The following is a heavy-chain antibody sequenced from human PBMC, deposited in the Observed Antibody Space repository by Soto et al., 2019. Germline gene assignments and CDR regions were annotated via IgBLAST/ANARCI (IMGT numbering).Heavy chain of an antibody. CDR3: AKWTGRYCSGGRCYLDDPFDY. Sequence: EVHLLESGGDLVQPGGSLRLSCAASGFTFSNYAMSWVRQAPGKGLDWVSGISGSAASTFYADSVKGRFTISRDNSKNTLYLQRNSLRAEDTAVYYCAKWTGRYCSGGRCYLDDPFDYWGQGTRVTVSS. CDR2: ISGSAAST. J-gene: IGHJ4*02. D-gene: IGHD2-15*01. CDR1: GFTFSNYA. V-gene: IGHV3-23*01.